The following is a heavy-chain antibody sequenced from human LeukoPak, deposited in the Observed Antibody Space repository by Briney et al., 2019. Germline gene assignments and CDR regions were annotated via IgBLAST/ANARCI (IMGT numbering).Heavy chain of an antibody. Sequence: GGSLKLSCAASGFTFSSYAMNWVRQAPGKGLEWVSAISGSGGSTYYADSVKGRFTISRDNSKNTLYLQMNSLRAEDTAVYFCAKRYYQDSSGYLGSIDYWGQGTLVTVSS. D-gene: IGHD3-22*01. CDR2: ISGSGGST. CDR1: GFTFSSYA. J-gene: IGHJ4*02. CDR3: AKRYYQDSSGYLGSIDY. V-gene: IGHV3-23*01.